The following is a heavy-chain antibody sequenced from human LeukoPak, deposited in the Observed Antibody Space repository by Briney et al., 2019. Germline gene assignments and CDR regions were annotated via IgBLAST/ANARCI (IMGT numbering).Heavy chain of an antibody. J-gene: IGHJ4*02. D-gene: IGHD4-11*01. Sequence: GGSLRLSCAASGFIFSNYAMRWVRQAPGKGLEGVSSITGSGDSTYYAASVKGRFTISRDNSKNTLYLQMNSLRVDDTALYYCADSNYWYPVDYWGQGTLVTVSP. CDR2: ITGSGDST. V-gene: IGHV3-23*01. CDR3: ADSNYWYPVDY. CDR1: GFIFSNYA.